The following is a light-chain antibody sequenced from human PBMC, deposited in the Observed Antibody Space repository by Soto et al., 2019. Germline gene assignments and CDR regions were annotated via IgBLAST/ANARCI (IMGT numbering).Light chain of an antibody. CDR1: SSNIGSHY. CDR2: SNN. CDR3: AAWDDSLSGSYV. V-gene: IGLV1-47*02. Sequence: QSVLTQPPSASGTPGQRGTISCSGSSSNIGSHYVYWYQQLPGTAPKLLIYSNNQRPSGVPDRFSGSKSGTSASLAISGLRSEDEADYYCAAWDDSLSGSYVFGTGTKVTVL. J-gene: IGLJ1*01.